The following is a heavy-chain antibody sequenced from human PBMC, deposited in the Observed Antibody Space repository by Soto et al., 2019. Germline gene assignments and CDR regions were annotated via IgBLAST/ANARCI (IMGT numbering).Heavy chain of an antibody. CDR3: SRQMRLGIGGQYYLGF. D-gene: IGHD3-10*01. Sequence: QLQLQEAGPGLVNPSETLSLTCTVSGGSISSISYYWGWIRQHPGKGLECIGSIYYSGSTYYNPSRKSRVTISIDTSKNQCSLKRGCVNAEDTAMYYCSRQMRLGIGGQYYLGFWSQGTLVTVSS. J-gene: IGHJ4*02. CDR1: GGSISSISYY. V-gene: IGHV4-39*01. CDR2: IYYSGST.